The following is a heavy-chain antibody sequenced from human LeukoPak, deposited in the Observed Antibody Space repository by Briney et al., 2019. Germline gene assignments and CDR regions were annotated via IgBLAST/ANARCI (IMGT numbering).Heavy chain of an antibody. CDR1: SGSISCYY. CDR2: IYYSGST. Sequence: PSVTLSLTCTVSSGSISCYYWSRLRQPPGKGLEWIGYIYYSGSTNYNPSLKGRVTMSVDTSKSQVYLKLSSVTAADTAVYYCASGYSYGLDYWGQGTLVTVSS. CDR3: ASGYSYGLDY. V-gene: IGHV4-59*01. D-gene: IGHD5-18*01. J-gene: IGHJ4*02.